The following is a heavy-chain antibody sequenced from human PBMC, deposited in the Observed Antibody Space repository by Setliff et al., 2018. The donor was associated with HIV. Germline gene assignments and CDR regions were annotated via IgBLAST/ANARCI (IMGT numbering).Heavy chain of an antibody. J-gene: IGHJ4*02. CDR3: AGGDLYGDYAFSY. V-gene: IGHV4-4*02. Sequence: PSETLSLTCAVSGGSISSFNWWSWVRQSPGKGLEWIGEMYYSGSTDYNPSLKSRVTISVDKSKNQFSLKLSSVTAADTAVYYCAGGDLYGDYAFSYWGQGTLVTVSS. D-gene: IGHD4-17*01. CDR2: MYYSGST. CDR1: GGSISSFNW.